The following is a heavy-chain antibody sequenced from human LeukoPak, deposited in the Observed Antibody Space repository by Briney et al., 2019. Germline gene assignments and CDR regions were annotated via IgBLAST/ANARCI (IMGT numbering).Heavy chain of an antibody. CDR3: ARDRTPPRIAVAGTIDY. D-gene: IGHD6-19*01. Sequence: PGRSLRLSCAASGFTFSSYAMHWVRQAPGKGLEWVAVISYDGSNKYYADSVKGRFTISRDNSKNTLYLQMNSLRAEDPAVYYCARDRTPPRIAVAGTIDYWGQGTLVTVSS. CDR2: ISYDGSNK. CDR1: GFTFSSYA. J-gene: IGHJ4*02. V-gene: IGHV3-30-3*01.